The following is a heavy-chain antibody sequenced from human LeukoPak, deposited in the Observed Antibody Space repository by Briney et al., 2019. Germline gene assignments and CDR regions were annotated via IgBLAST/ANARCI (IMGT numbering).Heavy chain of an antibody. CDR2: IWYDGSNE. Sequence: PGGSLRLSCAASGFTFSSYGMHWVRQAPGKGLEWVAVIWYDGSNEYYADSVRGRFTISRDNSKNTLYLQMNSLRAEDTAVYYCARDHWTTLEYGSGSYSYYFDYWGQGTLVTVST. V-gene: IGHV3-33*01. CDR3: ARDHWTTLEYGSGSYSYYFDY. D-gene: IGHD3-10*01. CDR1: GFTFSSYG. J-gene: IGHJ4*02.